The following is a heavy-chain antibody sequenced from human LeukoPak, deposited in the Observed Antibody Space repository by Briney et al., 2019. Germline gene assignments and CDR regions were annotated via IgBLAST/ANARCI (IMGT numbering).Heavy chain of an antibody. V-gene: IGHV4-4*02. D-gene: IGHD3-3*02. Sequence: PSETLSLTCAVSGGSISSSNWWSWVRQPPGKGLEWIGEIYHSGSTNYNPSLKSRVTISVDKSKNQFSLKLSSVTAADTAVYYCVRVMPLGFLATEGAFDIWGQGTMVTVSS. CDR1: GGSISSSNW. J-gene: IGHJ3*02. CDR2: IYHSGST. CDR3: VRVMPLGFLATEGAFDI.